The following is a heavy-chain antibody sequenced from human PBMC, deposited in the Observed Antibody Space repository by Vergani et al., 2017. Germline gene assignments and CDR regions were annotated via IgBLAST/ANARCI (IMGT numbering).Heavy chain of an antibody. CDR1: GFTFSSYA. Sequence: QVQLVESGGGVVQPGRSLRLSCAASGFTFSSYAMHWVRQAPGKGLEWVAVISYDGSNKYYADSVKGRFTISRDNSKNTLYLQMNSLRAEDTAVYYCARRIYSNYFPPYGDYYFVGLDYWGQGTLVTVSS. CDR2: ISYDGSNK. V-gene: IGHV3-30-3*01. D-gene: IGHD4-11*01. CDR3: ARRIYSNYFPPYGDYYFVGLDY. J-gene: IGHJ4*02.